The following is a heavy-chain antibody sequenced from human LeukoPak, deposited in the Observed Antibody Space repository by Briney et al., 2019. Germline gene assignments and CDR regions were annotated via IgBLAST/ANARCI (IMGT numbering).Heavy chain of an antibody. V-gene: IGHV3-30*03. CDR3: ARDIESGYFDY. D-gene: IGHD3-16*02. CDR2: ISYDGSNK. Sequence: GGSLRLSCAASGFTFSSYGMHWVRQAPGKGLEWVAVISYDGSNKYCADSVKGRFTISRDDSKNTLYLQMNSLRAEDTAVYYCARDIESGYFDYWGQGTLVTVSS. CDR1: GFTFSSYG. J-gene: IGHJ4*02.